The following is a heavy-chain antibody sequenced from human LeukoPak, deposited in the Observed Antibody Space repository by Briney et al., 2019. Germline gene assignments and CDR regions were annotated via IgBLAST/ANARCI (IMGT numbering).Heavy chain of an antibody. CDR3: AGRHFDWLSGFDI. CDR2: ISSTGSTI. CDR1: GFTFSDYY. J-gene: IGHJ3*02. Sequence: GGSLRRSCVASGFTFSDYYMSWLRQAPGKGREWISYISSTGSTIYYEDSVRGRFTISRDNAKNSLYLQMNSLRAEDTAVYFCAGRHFDWLSGFDIWGQGTMVTVSS. V-gene: IGHV3-11*01. D-gene: IGHD3-9*01.